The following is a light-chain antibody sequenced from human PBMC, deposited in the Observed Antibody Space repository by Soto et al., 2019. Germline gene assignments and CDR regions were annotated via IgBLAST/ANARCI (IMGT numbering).Light chain of an antibody. Sequence: EMVMTQSPATLSVSPGGRATLSCRASQTIGSNLAWYQQKPGQPPRLLIYDASTRATDVPARFTGSGSGTEFTLTISSLQSEDFAVYYCQQYNNWPPTWTFGQGTKVDIK. V-gene: IGKV3-15*01. CDR1: QTIGSN. CDR2: DAS. CDR3: QQYNNWPPTWT. J-gene: IGKJ1*01.